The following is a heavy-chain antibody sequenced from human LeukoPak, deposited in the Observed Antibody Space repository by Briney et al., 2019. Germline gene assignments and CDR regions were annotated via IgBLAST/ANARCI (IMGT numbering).Heavy chain of an antibody. D-gene: IGHD2-8*01. CDR1: GGSISSYY. V-gene: IGHV4-59*01. Sequence: SETLSLTCTVSGGSISSYYWSWIRKPPGKGLEWIGYIYYSGSTNYNPSLKSRVTISVDTSKNQFSLKLSSVTAADTAVYYCARAAPRAWSAFDIWGQGTMVTVSS. CDR2: IYYSGST. CDR3: ARAAPRAWSAFDI. J-gene: IGHJ3*02.